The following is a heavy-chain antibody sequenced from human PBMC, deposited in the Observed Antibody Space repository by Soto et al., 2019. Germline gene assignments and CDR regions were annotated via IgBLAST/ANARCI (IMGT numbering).Heavy chain of an antibody. D-gene: IGHD3-3*01. V-gene: IGHV3-30-3*01. Sequence: HPGGSLRLSCAASGFTFSSYAMHWVRQAPGKGLEWVAVISYDGSNKYYADSVKGRFTISRDNSKNTLYLQMNSLRAEDTAVYYCARERTIFGVVNHFDPWGQGTLVTVSS. CDR1: GFTFSSYA. CDR2: ISYDGSNK. CDR3: ARERTIFGVVNHFDP. J-gene: IGHJ5*02.